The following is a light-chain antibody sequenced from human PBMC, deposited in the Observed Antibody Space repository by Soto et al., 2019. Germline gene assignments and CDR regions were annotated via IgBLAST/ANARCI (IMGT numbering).Light chain of an antibody. V-gene: IGLV4-69*01. CDR2: LNSDGSH. Sequence: QLVLTQSPSASASLGASVKLTCTLSSGHSSYAIAWHQQQPEKGPRYLMKLNSDGSHSKGDGIPDRFSGSSSGAERYLTISSLQSEDEADYYCQTWGTGIRYVFGTVTKLTVL. J-gene: IGLJ1*01. CDR1: SGHSSYA. CDR3: QTWGTGIRYV.